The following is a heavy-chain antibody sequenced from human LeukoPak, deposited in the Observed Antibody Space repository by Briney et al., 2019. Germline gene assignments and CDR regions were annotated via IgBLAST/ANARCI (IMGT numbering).Heavy chain of an antibody. V-gene: IGHV1-8*02. D-gene: IGHD3-22*01. CDR3: ARDDGSASDY. Sequence: ASVKVSCKASGYSFTNYDINWVRQPTGQGLEWMGWMNHKSGDTGYSQKFQGRVSMTRDMSIRTAYMELSRLTSDDTAVYYCARDDGSASDYWGQGTMVTVSS. CDR2: MNHKSGDT. J-gene: IGHJ4*02. CDR1: GYSFTNYD.